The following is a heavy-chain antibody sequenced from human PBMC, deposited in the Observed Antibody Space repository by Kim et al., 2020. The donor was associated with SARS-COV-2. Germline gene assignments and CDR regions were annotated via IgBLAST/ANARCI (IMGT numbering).Heavy chain of an antibody. D-gene: IGHD5-12*01. J-gene: IGHJ6*02. Sequence: SETLSLTCTVSGGSISSGSYYWSWIRQPAGKGLEWIGRIYTSGSTNYNPSLKSRVTISVDTSKNQFSLKLSSVTAADTAVYYCARIKILRGYSGYGRNYYHGMDVWGQGTTVTVSS. CDR3: ARIKILRGYSGYGRNYYHGMDV. V-gene: IGHV4-61*02. CDR1: GGSISSGSYY. CDR2: IYTSGST.